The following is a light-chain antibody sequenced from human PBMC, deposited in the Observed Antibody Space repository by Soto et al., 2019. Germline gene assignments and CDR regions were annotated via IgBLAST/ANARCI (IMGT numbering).Light chain of an antibody. CDR1: QSISNS. J-gene: IGKJ1*01. V-gene: IGKV3-15*01. CDR3: QQYYKWPRT. Sequence: EIVMTQSPATLSVSPGERATLSCMASQSISNSLAWYQQKPGQAPRLLIYYKSTRATSIPARFSGSGSGTEFTLTISSLQSEDFGVYYCQQYYKWPRTFGQGTKVDIK. CDR2: YKS.